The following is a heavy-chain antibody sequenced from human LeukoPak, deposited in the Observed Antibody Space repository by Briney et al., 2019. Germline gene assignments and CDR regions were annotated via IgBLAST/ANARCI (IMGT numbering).Heavy chain of an antibody. CDR3: AKDLIVGGTAILGY. CDR2: ISSSSSDI. CDR1: GFTFRSYS. V-gene: IGHV3-21*01. D-gene: IGHD1-26*01. J-gene: IGHJ4*02. Sequence: GGSLRLSCEASGFTFRSYSMNWVRQAPGEGVEWVSSISSSSSDIYYADSLKGLLTISSDNAKNSLYLHMNTLRAEDTAVYYCAKDLIVGGTAILGYWGQGTLVTVSS.